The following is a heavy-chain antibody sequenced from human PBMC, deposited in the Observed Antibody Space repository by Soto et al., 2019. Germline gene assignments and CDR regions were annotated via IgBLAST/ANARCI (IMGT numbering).Heavy chain of an antibody. V-gene: IGHV2-5*01. Sequence: SGPTLVNPTQTLTLTCTFSGFSLSTSGVGVGWIRQPPGKALEWLALIYWNDDKRYSPSLKSRLTITKDTSKNQVVLKMTNMDPVDTATYYCAHSDIYYDSSGYLNWFDPWGQGTPVTVSS. J-gene: IGHJ5*02. D-gene: IGHD3-22*01. CDR3: AHSDIYYDSSGYLNWFDP. CDR2: IYWNDDK. CDR1: GFSLSTSGVG.